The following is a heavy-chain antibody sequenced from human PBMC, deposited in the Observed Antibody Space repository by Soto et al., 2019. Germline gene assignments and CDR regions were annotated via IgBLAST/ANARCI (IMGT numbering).Heavy chain of an antibody. Sequence: TSETLSLTCTVSGGSISSGDYYWSWIRQPPGKGLEWIGYIYYSGSTYYNPSLKSRVTISVDTSKNQFSLKLSSVTAADTAVYYCARVSVTTEYNWFDPWGQGTLVTVSS. CDR1: GGSISSGDYY. CDR3: ARVSVTTEYNWFDP. D-gene: IGHD4-4*01. J-gene: IGHJ5*02. V-gene: IGHV4-30-4*01. CDR2: IYYSGST.